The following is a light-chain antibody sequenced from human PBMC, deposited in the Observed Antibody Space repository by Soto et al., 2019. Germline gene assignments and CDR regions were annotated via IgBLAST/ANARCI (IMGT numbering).Light chain of an antibody. J-gene: IGKJ5*01. CDR2: AVS. CDR1: QSVSRSY. V-gene: IGKV3-20*01. CDR3: QQYDNSPMT. Sequence: EIVLTQSPGTLSLSPGERATLSCMASQSVSRSYLAWYQQKPGQAPRLLIYAVSRRATGTPDRFSGSGSGTDFTLTISGLDPEDFAVYYCQQYDNSPMTFGQGTRLEIK.